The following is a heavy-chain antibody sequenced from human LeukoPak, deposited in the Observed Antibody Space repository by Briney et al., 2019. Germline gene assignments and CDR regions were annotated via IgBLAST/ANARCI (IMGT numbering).Heavy chain of an antibody. Sequence: GGSLRLSCAASGFTFSGQGMHWVRQTPGKGLEWISYIRSSSSTIYYADSVKGRFAISRDNAKNSLYLQMDSLRAEDTAVYYCATGMWGYCSATSCPLDFWGQGTLVTVSS. CDR3: ATGMWGYCSATSCPLDF. D-gene: IGHD2-2*01. J-gene: IGHJ4*02. V-gene: IGHV3-48*01. CDR2: IRSSSSTI. CDR1: GFTFSGQG.